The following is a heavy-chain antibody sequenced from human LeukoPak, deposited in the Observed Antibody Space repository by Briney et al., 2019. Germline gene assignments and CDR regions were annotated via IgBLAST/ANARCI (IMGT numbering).Heavy chain of an antibody. D-gene: IGHD4-11*01. Sequence: ASVKVSCTASGYTFTNYGVSWVRRAPGQGLEWMGWISAYNGYTNYAQKFQFRVTMTTDTSTSTAYMELRSLTSDDTAVYYCARDKAVTTELTQYFHHWGQGTLVTVSS. J-gene: IGHJ1*01. CDR2: ISAYNGYT. CDR3: ARDKAVTTELTQYFHH. CDR1: GYTFTNYG. V-gene: IGHV1-18*01.